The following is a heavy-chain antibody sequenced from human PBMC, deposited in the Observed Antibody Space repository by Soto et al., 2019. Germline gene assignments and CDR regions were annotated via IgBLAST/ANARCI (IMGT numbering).Heavy chain of an antibody. Sequence: QVQLVQSGAEVKKPGASGKVSCKASGYTFTSYGIGWVRQAPGQGFAWMGWNSAYNGNTNYAMKLQGRVTMPTDTSSSTAYMDLRSLRADDTAVDYWSRCNCTFDYWGQGTLVTVST. D-gene: IGHD1-1*01. J-gene: IGHJ4*02. CDR1: GYTFTSYG. CDR3: SRCNCTFDY. V-gene: IGHV1-18*01. CDR2: NSAYNGNT.